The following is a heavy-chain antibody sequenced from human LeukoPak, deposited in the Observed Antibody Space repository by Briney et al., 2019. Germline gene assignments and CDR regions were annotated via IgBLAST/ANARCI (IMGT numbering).Heavy chain of an antibody. CDR2: ISSSSSYI. CDR1: GFTFSSYS. J-gene: IGHJ4*02. CDR3: ASNLRYNYDSRGYDFDY. V-gene: IGHV3-21*01. D-gene: IGHD3-22*01. Sequence: GGSLRPSCAASGFTFSSYSMNWVRQAPGKGLEWVSSISSSSSYIYYADSVRGRFTISRDNAKNSLYLRMHSLRAEDTAVYYCASNLRYNYDSRGYDFDYWGQGTLVTVSS.